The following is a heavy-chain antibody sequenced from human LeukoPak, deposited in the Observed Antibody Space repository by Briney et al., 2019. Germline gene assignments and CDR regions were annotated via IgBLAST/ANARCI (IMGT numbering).Heavy chain of an antibody. V-gene: IGHV1-2*02. CDR1: GYTFTGYY. D-gene: IGHD4-17*01. CDR2: INPKNDDS. J-gene: IGHJ4*02. CDR3: ARDLLGSPNGGYGDFNIFDM. Sequence: ASVKVSCKASGYTFTGYYIHWVRQAPGQGLEWMGWINPKNDDSNYAQKFQGRVTMTRDTSINTAYMELSRLKSDDTAVYYCARDLLGSPNGGYGDFNIFDMWGQGTLVIVSS.